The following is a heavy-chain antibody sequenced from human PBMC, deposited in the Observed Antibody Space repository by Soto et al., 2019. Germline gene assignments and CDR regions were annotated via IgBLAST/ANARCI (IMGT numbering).Heavy chain of an antibody. Sequence: SETLSLTCAVCGGSFSGYYWSWIRPPPGKGLEWIGEINPSGSTNYNPSLKSRVTISVDTSKNQFSLKLSSVTAADTAVYYCARPLMDVWGQGTTVT. V-gene: IGHV4-34*01. CDR3: ARPLMDV. CDR2: INPSGST. J-gene: IGHJ6*02. CDR1: GGSFSGYY.